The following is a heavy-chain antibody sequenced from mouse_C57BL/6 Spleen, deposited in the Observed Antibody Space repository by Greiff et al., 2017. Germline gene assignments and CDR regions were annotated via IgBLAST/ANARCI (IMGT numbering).Heavy chain of an antibody. V-gene: IGHV6-6*01. D-gene: IGHD5-1*01. Sequence: DVMLVEPGGGLVQPGGSMKLSCAASGFTFSDDWMDWVRQSPEKGLEWVAEIRNKANNHATSYAESVKGRFTIPRDDSKSSVYLQMNSLRAEDTGIYYCTSWTPIEYGDYAMDYWGQGTSVTVSS. J-gene: IGHJ4*01. CDR3: TSWTPIEYGDYAMDY. CDR2: IRNKANNHAT. CDR1: GFTFSDDW.